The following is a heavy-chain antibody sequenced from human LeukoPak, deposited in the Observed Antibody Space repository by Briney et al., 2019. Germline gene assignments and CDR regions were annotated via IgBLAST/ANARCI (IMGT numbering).Heavy chain of an antibody. Sequence: PGGSLRLSCAASGFTFTTYDMSWVRQAPGKGLEWVSAISGSGGSTYYADSVKGRFTISRDNSKNTLYLQMNSLTAEDTAVYYCAKQVTAPGPIDYWGQGTLVTVSP. D-gene: IGHD2-21*02. CDR2: ISGSGGST. CDR3: AKQVTAPGPIDY. CDR1: GFTFTTYD. V-gene: IGHV3-23*01. J-gene: IGHJ4*02.